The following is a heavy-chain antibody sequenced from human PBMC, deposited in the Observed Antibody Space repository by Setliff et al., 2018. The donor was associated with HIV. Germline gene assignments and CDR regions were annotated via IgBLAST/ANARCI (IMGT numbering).Heavy chain of an antibody. V-gene: IGHV4-34*01. CDR1: GGSFAASH. D-gene: IGHD1-7*01. Sequence: SETLSLTCAVYGGSFAASHWSWIRQSPGKGLEWIGEIDNRGGYNYNPSFNSRVTISVDASKRQFSLKLRSVTPEDSAVYYCARDGTRQMWGSDYFHNYYIDVWDKGTTVTVSS. CDR2: IDNRGGY. CDR3: ARDGTRQMWGSDYFHNYYIDV. J-gene: IGHJ6*03.